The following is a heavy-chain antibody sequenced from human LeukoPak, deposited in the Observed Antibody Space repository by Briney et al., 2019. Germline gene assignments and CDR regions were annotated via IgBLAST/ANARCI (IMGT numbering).Heavy chain of an antibody. CDR3: ARDYVVVPAAIGYYYYGMDV. D-gene: IGHD2-2*02. V-gene: IGHV1-69*04. Sequence: PMASVKVSCKASGGTFSSYAISWVRQAPGQGLEWMGRIIPILGIANYAQKFQGRVTITADKSTSTAYMELSSLRSEDTAVYYCARDYVVVPAAIGYYYYGMDVWGQGTTVTVSS. J-gene: IGHJ6*02. CDR2: IIPILGIA. CDR1: GGTFSSYA.